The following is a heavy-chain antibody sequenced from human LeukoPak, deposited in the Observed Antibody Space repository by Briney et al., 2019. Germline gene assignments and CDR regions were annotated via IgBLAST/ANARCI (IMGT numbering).Heavy chain of an antibody. CDR3: ARPSRSGYPKNFDY. Sequence: GGSLRLSCAASGFNFDDYAMHWVRQVPGKGLQWVSGINWNSSYIGFADFVKGRFAISRDNARNSLYLQMDSLRADDTAVYYCARPSRSGYPKNFDYWGQGTLVTVSS. V-gene: IGHV3-9*01. CDR2: INWNSSYI. J-gene: IGHJ4*02. D-gene: IGHD3-3*01. CDR1: GFNFDDYA.